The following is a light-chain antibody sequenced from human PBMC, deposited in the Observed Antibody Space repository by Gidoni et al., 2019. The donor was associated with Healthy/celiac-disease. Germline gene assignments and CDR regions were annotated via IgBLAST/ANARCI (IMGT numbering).Light chain of an antibody. Sequence: DIVLPQSPGTLSLSPGERATLSCRASQSVSSSYLAWYQQKPGQAPRLLIYGASSRATGIPERFSGSGSGTDFTLTISRLEPEDFAVYYCQQYGSSLLTFGGGTKVEIK. J-gene: IGKJ4*01. V-gene: IGKV3-20*01. CDR2: GAS. CDR3: QQYGSSLLT. CDR1: QSVSSSY.